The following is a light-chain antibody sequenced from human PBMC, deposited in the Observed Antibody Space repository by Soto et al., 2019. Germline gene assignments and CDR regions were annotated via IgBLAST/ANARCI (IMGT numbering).Light chain of an antibody. V-gene: IGKV1-33*01. Sequence: DIQMTQSPSSLSASVGDRVTITCQASRDITNYLSWYQQKPGKAPKLLIYDASNLETGVPTRFSGSGSGTDFTFTISSLQPEDIATYYCHQYDHLPPYTFGQGTKLEIK. CDR1: RDITNY. J-gene: IGKJ2*01. CDR2: DAS. CDR3: HQYDHLPPYT.